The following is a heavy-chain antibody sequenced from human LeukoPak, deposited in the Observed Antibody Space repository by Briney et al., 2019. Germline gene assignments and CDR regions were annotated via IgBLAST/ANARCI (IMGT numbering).Heavy chain of an antibody. J-gene: IGHJ4*02. CDR1: GYTFTSYD. D-gene: IGHD3-22*01. Sequence: ASVKVSCKASGYTFTSYDINWVRQATGQGLEWMGWMNPNSGNTGYAQKFQGRVTMTTDTSTSTAYMELRSLRSDDTAVYYCARALDSSYYYDSSGYSGEYFDYWGQGTLVTVSS. V-gene: IGHV1-8*01. CDR3: ARALDSSYYYDSSGYSGEYFDY. CDR2: MNPNSGNT.